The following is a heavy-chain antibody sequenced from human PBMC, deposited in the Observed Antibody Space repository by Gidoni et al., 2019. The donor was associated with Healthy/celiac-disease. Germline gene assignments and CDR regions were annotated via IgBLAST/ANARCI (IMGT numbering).Heavy chain of an antibody. V-gene: IGHV3-21*01. CDR3: ARDDSSGWYRNYYYGMDV. CDR1: GFTFSSYS. D-gene: IGHD6-19*01. J-gene: IGHJ6*02. Sequence: EVQLVESGGGLVKPGGSLRLSCAASGFTFSSYSMNWVRQAPGKGLEWVSSISSSSSYIYYADSVKGRFTISRDNAKNSLYLQMNSLRAEDTAVYYCARDDSSGWYRNYYYGMDVWGQGTTVTVSS. CDR2: ISSSSSYI.